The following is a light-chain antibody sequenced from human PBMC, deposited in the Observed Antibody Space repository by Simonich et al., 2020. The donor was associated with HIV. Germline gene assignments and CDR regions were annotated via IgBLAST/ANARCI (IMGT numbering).Light chain of an antibody. CDR2: WAS. V-gene: IGKV4-1*01. J-gene: IGKJ2*01. CDR1: QSVLYSSNNKNY. Sequence: DIVMTQSPDSLSVSLGERDTINCKSSQSVLYSSNNKNYLAWYQHKPGQPPKLLIYWASARESGVPDRFSGSGSGTDFTLTISSLQVEDVAVYYCQQYYTAPQTFGQGTKLEIK. CDR3: QQYYTAPQT.